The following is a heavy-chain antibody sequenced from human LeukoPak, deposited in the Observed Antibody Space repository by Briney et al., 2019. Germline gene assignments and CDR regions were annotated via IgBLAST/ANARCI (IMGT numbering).Heavy chain of an antibody. J-gene: IGHJ4*02. CDR2: INPNSGGT. D-gene: IGHD1-26*01. V-gene: IGHV1-2*06. CDR1: GYTFTGYY. Sequence: ASVKVSCKASGYTFTGYYMHWVRQAPGQGLEWMGRINPNSGGTNYAQKFQGRVTMTRDTSISTAYMELSRLRSDDTAVYYCARATRLLGATIDYWGQGTLVTVSS. CDR3: ARATRLLGATIDY.